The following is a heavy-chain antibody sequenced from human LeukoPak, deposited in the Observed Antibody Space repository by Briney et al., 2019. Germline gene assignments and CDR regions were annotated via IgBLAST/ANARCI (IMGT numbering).Heavy chain of an antibody. V-gene: IGHV1-18*01. D-gene: IGHD4-17*01. Sequence: ASVKVSCKASGYTFTSYGISWVRQAPGQGLEWMGWISAYNGNTNYAQKLQGRVTMTTDTSTSTAYMELRSLRSDDTAVCYCARGTTVTTYIGFDYWGQGTLVTVSS. J-gene: IGHJ4*02. CDR3: ARGTTVTTYIGFDY. CDR2: ISAYNGNT. CDR1: GYTFTSYG.